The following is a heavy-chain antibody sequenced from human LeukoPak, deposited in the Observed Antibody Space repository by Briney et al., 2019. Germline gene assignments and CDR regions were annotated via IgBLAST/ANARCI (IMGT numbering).Heavy chain of an antibody. J-gene: IGHJ3*02. CDR1: GFTVSSNY. CDR2: IYSGGST. V-gene: IGHV3-66*02. CDR3: ASVVVVPAAPGPNDAFDI. D-gene: IGHD2-2*01. Sequence: PGGSLRLSCAASGFTVSSNYMSWLRQAPGKGLEWVSVIYSGGSTYYADSVKGRFTISRDNSKNTLYLQMNSLRAEDTAVYYCASVVVVPAAPGPNDAFDIWGQGTMVTVSS.